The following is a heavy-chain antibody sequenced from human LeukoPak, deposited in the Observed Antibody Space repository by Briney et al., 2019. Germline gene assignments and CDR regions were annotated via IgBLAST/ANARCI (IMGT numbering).Heavy chain of an antibody. D-gene: IGHD5-18*01. CDR1: GFTFSSYG. V-gene: IGHV3-30*18. CDR3: AKERRGYSYGYIDY. CDR2: ISYDGSNK. Sequence: GGSLRLSCAASGFTFSSYGMHWVRQAPGKGLEWVAVISYDGSNKYYADSVKGRFTISRDNANHSLYLQMNSLRAEDTAVYYCAKERRGYSYGYIDYWGQGSLVSVSS. J-gene: IGHJ4*02.